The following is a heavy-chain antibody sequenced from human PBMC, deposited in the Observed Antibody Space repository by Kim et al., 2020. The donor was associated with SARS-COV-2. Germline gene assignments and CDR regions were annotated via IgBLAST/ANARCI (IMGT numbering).Heavy chain of an antibody. Sequence: ADSVEGRFTISRDNSKNTLYLQMNSLRAEDTAVYYCARVYRRAYYGMDVWGQGTTVTVSS. J-gene: IGHJ6*02. D-gene: IGHD2-8*01. CDR3: ARVYRRAYYGMDV. V-gene: IGHV3-53*01.